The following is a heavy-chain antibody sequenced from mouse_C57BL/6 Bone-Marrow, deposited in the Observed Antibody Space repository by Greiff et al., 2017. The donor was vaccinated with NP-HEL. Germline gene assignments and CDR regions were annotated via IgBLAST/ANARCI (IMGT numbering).Heavy chain of an antibody. V-gene: IGHV5-12*01. CDR3: ARVLGPYYYGSSPFAY. Sequence: EVQVVESGGGLVQPGGSLKLSCAASGFTFSDYYMYWVRQTPEKRLEWVAYISNGGGSTYYPDTVKGRFTISRDNAKNTLYLQMSRLKSEDTAMYYGARVLGPYYYGSSPFAYWGQGTLVTVSA. D-gene: IGHD1-1*01. J-gene: IGHJ3*01. CDR2: ISNGGGST. CDR1: GFTFSDYY.